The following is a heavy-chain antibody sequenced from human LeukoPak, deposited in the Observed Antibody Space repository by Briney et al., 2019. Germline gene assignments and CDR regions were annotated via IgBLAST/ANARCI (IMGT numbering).Heavy chain of an antibody. CDR3: ARLYSSSVDWFDP. CDR2: IYYSGST. D-gene: IGHD6-13*01. CDR1: GGSISSYY. Sequence: PSETLSLTCTVSGGSISSYYWSWIRHRLGKGLEWIGYIYYSGSTNYNPSLKSRVTISVDTSKNQSSLKLSSVTAADTAVYYCARLYSSSVDWFDPWGQGTLVSVSS. V-gene: IGHV4-59*08. J-gene: IGHJ5*02.